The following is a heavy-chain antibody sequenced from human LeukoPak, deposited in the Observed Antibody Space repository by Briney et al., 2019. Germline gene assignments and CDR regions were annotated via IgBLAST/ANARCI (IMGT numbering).Heavy chain of an antibody. CDR2: IYYSGST. J-gene: IGHJ6*02. D-gene: IGHD3-10*01. V-gene: IGHV4-59*12. CDR1: GGSISSYY. CDR3: AVGYYYYYYGMDV. Sequence: SETLSLTCTVSGGSISSYYWSWIRQPPGKGLEWIGYIYYSGSTNYNPSLKSRVTISVDTSKNQFSLKLSSVTAADTAVYYCAVGYYYYYYGMDVWGQGTTVTVSS.